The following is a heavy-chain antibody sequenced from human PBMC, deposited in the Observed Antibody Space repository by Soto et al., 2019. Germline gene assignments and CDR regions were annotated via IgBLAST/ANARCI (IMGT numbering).Heavy chain of an antibody. Sequence: SETLSLTCTVSNVSISSASYYWGWIRQPPGKGLEWIGSIYHSGSTYYNPSLQGRVTISVDTSKNQFSLKLSSVTAADTAVYFCAGRSSLASVQVYFGEISNYNWFDPWGQGTLVTVSS. D-gene: IGHD3-10*01. J-gene: IGHJ5*02. CDR2: IYHSGST. V-gene: IGHV4-39*01. CDR1: NVSISSASYY. CDR3: AGRSSLASVQVYFGEISNYNWFDP.